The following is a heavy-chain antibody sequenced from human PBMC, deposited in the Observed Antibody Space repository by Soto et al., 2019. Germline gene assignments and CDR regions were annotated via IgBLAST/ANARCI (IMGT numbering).Heavy chain of an antibody. CDR3: AKDRLDEQPTEDDAFDI. J-gene: IGHJ3*02. V-gene: IGHV3-23*01. D-gene: IGHD3-16*01. CDR1: GFTFSSYA. CDR2: ISGSGGST. Sequence: GGSLRLSCAASGFTFSSYAMSWVRQAPGKGLEWVSAISGSGGSTYYADSVKGRFTISRDNSKNTLYLQMNSLRAEDTAVYYCAKDRLDEQPTEDDAFDIWGQGTMVTVSS.